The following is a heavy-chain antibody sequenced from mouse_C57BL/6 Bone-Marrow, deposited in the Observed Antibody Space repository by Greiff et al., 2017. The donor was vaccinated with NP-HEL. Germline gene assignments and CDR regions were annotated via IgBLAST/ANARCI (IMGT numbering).Heavy chain of an antibody. CDR2: IYPGNSDT. V-gene: IGHV1-5*01. J-gene: IGHJ1*03. CDR3: TRDYYGSSYVGYWYFDV. Sequence: VQLQQSGTVLARPGASVKMSCKTSGYTFTSYWMHWVKQRPGQGLEWIGAIYPGNSDTSYNQKFKGKAKLTAVTSASTAYMELSSLTNEDSAVYYRTRDYYGSSYVGYWYFDVWGTGTTVTVSS. D-gene: IGHD1-1*01. CDR1: GYTFTSYW.